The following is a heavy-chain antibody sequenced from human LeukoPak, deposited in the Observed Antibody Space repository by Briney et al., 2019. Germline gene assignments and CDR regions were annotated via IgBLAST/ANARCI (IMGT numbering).Heavy chain of an antibody. CDR3: ARQFLVGSTFHAFDL. V-gene: IGHV4-4*07. J-gene: IGHJ3*01. CDR1: VVSMNGYY. Sequence: PSETLSLTCSVSVVSMNGYYWSWLRQSAGNRLEWIGHADSSGNTNYNPSLESRVTMSVDTSKKEFSLKLTSVTAADMAVYFCARQFLVGSTFHAFDLWGQGTRVTVSS. CDR2: ADSSGNT. D-gene: IGHD1-26*01.